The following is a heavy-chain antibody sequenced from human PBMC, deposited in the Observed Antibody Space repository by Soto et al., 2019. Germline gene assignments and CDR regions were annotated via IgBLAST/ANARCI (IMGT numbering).Heavy chain of an antibody. V-gene: IGHV3-30*18. CDR1: GFTFSSYG. D-gene: IGHD2-21*02. Sequence: HPGGSLRLSCAASGFTFSSYGMHWVRQAPGEGLEWVAIISYDGSNKYYADSVKGRFTISRDNSKNTLYLQMNSLRAEDTAVYYCAKGADDSLFDYWGQGTLVPVSS. CDR2: ISYDGSNK. J-gene: IGHJ4*02. CDR3: AKGADDSLFDY.